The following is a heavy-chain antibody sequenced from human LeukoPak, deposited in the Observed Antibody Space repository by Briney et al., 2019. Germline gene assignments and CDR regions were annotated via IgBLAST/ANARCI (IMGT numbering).Heavy chain of an antibody. V-gene: IGHV4-30-4*01. D-gene: IGHD3-22*01. CDR3: ASRPISSGYSSDY. CDR2: IYYSGST. Sequence: PSETLSLTCTVSGGSISSGDYYWSWIRQPPGKGLEWIGYIYYSGSTYYNPSLKSRVTISVDTSKNQFSLKLSSVTAADTAVYYRASRPISSGYSSDYWGQGTLVTVSS. J-gene: IGHJ4*02. CDR1: GGSISSGDYY.